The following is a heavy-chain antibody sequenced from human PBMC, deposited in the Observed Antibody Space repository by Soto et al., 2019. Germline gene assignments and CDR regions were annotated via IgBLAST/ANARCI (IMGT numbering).Heavy chain of an antibody. D-gene: IGHD6-13*01. CDR2: ISSSSSTI. Sequence: EVQLVESGGGLVQPGGSLRLSCAASGFTFSSYSMNWVRQAPGKGLEWVSYISSSSSTIYYADSVKGRFTISRDNAKNALYLQMNSLSDEDTAVYYCARMVGSSSWYFFDYWGQGTLVTVSS. V-gene: IGHV3-48*02. CDR3: ARMVGSSSWYFFDY. J-gene: IGHJ4*02. CDR1: GFTFSSYS.